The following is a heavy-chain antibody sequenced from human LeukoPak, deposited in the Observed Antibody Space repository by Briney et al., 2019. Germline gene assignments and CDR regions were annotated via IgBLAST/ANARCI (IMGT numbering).Heavy chain of an antibody. J-gene: IGHJ4*02. CDR2: IYYSGST. V-gene: IGHV4-39*07. CDR3: ARVPQTSGSSGWYAFYY. Sequence: SETLSLTCTVSGGSISSSSYYWGWIRQPPGKGLEWIGRIYYSGSTYYNPSLKSRVTISVDTSKNQFSLKLSSVTAADTAVYYCARVPQTSGSSGWYAFYYWGQGTLVTVSS. D-gene: IGHD6-19*01. CDR1: GGSISSSSYY.